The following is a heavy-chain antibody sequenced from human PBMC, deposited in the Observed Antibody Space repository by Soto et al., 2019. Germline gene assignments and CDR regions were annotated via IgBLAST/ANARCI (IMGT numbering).Heavy chain of an antibody. V-gene: IGHV1-18*01. CDR3: ATAVGLMGSKTAFDI. CDR2: ISAYNDNT. D-gene: IGHD2-8*01. Sequence: ASVKVSCKASGYTFTSYGISWVRQAPGQGLEWMGWISAYNDNTNYAQKLQGRVTMTTDTSADTAYMELRSLRSEDTAVYYCATAVGLMGSKTAFDIWGQGTKVTVSS. J-gene: IGHJ3*02. CDR1: GYTFTSYG.